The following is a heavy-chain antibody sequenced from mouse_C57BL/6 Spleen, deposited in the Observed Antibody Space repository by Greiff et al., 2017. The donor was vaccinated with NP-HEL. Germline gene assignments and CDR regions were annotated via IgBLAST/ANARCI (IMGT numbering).Heavy chain of an antibody. Sequence: EVKVEESEGGLVQPGSSMKLSCTASGFTFSDYYMAWVRQVPEKGLEWVANINYDGSSTYYLDSLKSRFIISRDNAKNILYLQMSSLKSEDTATYYCARSDDYDGWFAYWGQGTLVTVSA. CDR3: ARSDDYDGWFAY. CDR1: GFTFSDYY. CDR2: INYDGSST. D-gene: IGHD2-4*01. J-gene: IGHJ3*01. V-gene: IGHV5-16*01.